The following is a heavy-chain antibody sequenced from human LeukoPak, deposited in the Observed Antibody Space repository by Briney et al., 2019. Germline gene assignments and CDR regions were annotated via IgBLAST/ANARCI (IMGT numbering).Heavy chain of an antibody. J-gene: IGHJ4*02. Sequence: SETLSLTCTVSGGSISSGDYYWSWIRQPPGKALEWIGYIYYSGSTYYNPSLKSRVTISIDTSKNQFSLKFSSVTAADTAMYYCASRGYTYGHFDYWGPGTLVTVSS. CDR2: IYYSGST. V-gene: IGHV4-30-4*01. CDR1: GGSISSGDYY. D-gene: IGHD5-18*01. CDR3: ASRGYTYGHFDY.